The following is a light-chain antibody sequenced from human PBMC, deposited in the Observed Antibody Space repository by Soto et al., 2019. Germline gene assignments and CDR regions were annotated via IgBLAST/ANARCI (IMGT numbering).Light chain of an antibody. CDR3: QKYDSAPWA. Sequence: EIVMTQSPATLSVSPGERVTLSCRASQSVNSKVAWYQQKPGQAPRLLIYGASTRATGIPARFSGSGSGTEFTLTISSLQSEDVATYYCQKYDSAPWAFGQGTKVEIK. J-gene: IGKJ1*01. CDR2: GAS. CDR1: QSVNSK. V-gene: IGKV3-15*01.